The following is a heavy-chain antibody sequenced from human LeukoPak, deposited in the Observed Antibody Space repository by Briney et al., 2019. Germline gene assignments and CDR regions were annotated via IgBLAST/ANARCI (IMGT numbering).Heavy chain of an antibody. J-gene: IGHJ5*02. V-gene: IGHV1-2*02. D-gene: IGHD3-3*01. CDR2: INPNSGGT. CDR1: VYSLTRYY. CDR3: ARDHYPEYDFWSGSENWFDP. Sequence: ASVKVSCKASVYSLTRYYMHWARQAPGQGLEWMGWINPNSGGTNYAQKFQGRVTMTRDTSISTAYMELSRLRSDDTAVYYCARDHYPEYDFWSGSENWFDPWGQGTLVTVSS.